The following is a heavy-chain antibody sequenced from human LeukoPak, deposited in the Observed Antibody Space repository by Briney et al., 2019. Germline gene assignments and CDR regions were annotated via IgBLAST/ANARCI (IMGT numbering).Heavy chain of an antibody. V-gene: IGHV4-59*01. J-gene: IGHJ2*01. CDR2: IYYSGST. D-gene: IGHD1-26*01. CDR1: GGSISSYY. CDR3: ARDSYSGSRDNWYFDL. Sequence: PSETLSLTCTVSGGSISSYYWSWIRQPPGKGLEWIGYIYYSGSTNYNPSLKSGVTISVDTSKNQFSLKLSSVTAADTAVYYCARDSYSGSRDNWYFDLWGRGTLVTVSS.